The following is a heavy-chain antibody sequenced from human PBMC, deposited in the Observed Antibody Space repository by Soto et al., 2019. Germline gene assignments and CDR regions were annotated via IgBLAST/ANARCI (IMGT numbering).Heavy chain of an antibody. J-gene: IGHJ6*03. V-gene: IGHV3-21*01. CDR2: ISSSSSYI. Sequence: RGSLRLSCAASGFTFSSYSMNWVRQAPGKGLEWVSSISSSSSYIYYADSVKGRFTISRDNAKNSLYLQMNSLRAEDTAVYYCARVVFQYSSSWYSEIYYYMDVWGKGTTVTV. D-gene: IGHD6-13*01. CDR3: ARVVFQYSSSWYSEIYYYMDV. CDR1: GFTFSSYS.